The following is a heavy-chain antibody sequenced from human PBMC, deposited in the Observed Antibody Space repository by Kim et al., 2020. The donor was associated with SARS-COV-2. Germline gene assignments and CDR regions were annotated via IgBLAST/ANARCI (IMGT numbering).Heavy chain of an antibody. CDR2: T. Sequence: TSNTPSHKSRVTISVETSKNQFSLKLGSVTAADPAVYYCARHSTGTVVLWGQGTLVTVSS. J-gene: IGHJ4*02. V-gene: IGHV4-39*01. D-gene: IGHD1-1*01. CDR3: ARHSTGTVVL.